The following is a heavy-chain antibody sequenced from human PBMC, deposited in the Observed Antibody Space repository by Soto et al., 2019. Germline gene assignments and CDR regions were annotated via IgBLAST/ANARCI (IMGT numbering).Heavy chain of an antibody. D-gene: IGHD6-19*01. V-gene: IGHV1-18*01. CDR2: ISGYNGNT. CDR3: SRFIMVGGWFDPNYYHGMDV. Sequence: QVQLVQSGAEVKKPGASVTVSCKTSGYTFSNYGINWVRQAPGQGLEWMGWISGYNGNTNYAQTVQGRVTMTTDTSTGTVYIELRSLKSEDTAIYYCSRFIMVGGWFDPNYYHGMDVWGQGTTVTVSS. J-gene: IGHJ6*02. CDR1: GYTFSNYG.